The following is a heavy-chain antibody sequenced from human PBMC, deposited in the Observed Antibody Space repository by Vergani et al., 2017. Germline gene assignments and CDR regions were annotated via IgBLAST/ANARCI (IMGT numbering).Heavy chain of an antibody. CDR1: GFMFGSFG. V-gene: IGHV3-33*01. D-gene: IGHD4-11*01. J-gene: IGHJ4*02. CDR2: IWYDGRNK. CDR3: ARDLSYSTAWPHFDS. Sequence: QVHLVESGGGVVQPGRSLRLFCAASGFMFGSFGMHWVRQAPGKGLEWVAVIWYDGRNKQYADSVKGRFTVSRDNSQCTLYLQMNSLRAEDTAMYYCARDLSYSTAWPHFDSRGQGTLVTVSS.